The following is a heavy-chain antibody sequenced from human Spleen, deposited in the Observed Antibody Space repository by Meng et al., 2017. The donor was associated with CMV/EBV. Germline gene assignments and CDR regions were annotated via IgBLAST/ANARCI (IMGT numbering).Heavy chain of an antibody. J-gene: IGHJ4*02. CDR1: GFTFSSYG. CDR3: AKSRYYFDY. CDR2: ISGSGGST. Sequence: EVVVLGTGGGLVEPGRSLRLSCAASGFTFSSYGMSWVRQAPGKGLEWVSAISGSGGSTYYADSVKGRFTISRDNSKNTLYLQMNSLRAEDTAVYYCAKSRYYFDYWGQGTLVTVSS. V-gene: IGHV3-23*01.